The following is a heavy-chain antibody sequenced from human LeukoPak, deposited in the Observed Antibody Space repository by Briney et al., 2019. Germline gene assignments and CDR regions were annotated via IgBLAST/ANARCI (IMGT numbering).Heavy chain of an antibody. CDR3: AKYSGSPYWYFDL. CDR1: GVTFISYW. Sequence: GGSLRLSCEASGVTFISYWMSWVRQAPGKGLEWVGNIKPDGNEKYYVDSVKGRFTISRDNAKNSLYLQMNSLRAEETAVYYCAKYSGSPYWYFDLWGRGTLVTVSS. V-gene: IGHV3-7*01. J-gene: IGHJ2*01. D-gene: IGHD5-12*01. CDR2: IKPDGNEK.